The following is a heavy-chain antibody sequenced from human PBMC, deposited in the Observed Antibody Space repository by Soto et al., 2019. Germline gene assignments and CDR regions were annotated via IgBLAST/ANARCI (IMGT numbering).Heavy chain of an antibody. D-gene: IGHD2-15*01. CDR2: IIPIFGTA. V-gene: IGHV1-69*13. J-gene: IGHJ6*02. CDR3: ARDRPALLLTYYGMDV. CDR1: GGTFSSYA. Sequence: GASVKVSCKASGGTFSSYAISWVRQAPGQGPEWMGGIIPIFGTANYAQKFQGRVTITADESTSTAYMELSSLRSEDTAVYYCARDRPALLLTYYGMDVWGQGTTVTVSS.